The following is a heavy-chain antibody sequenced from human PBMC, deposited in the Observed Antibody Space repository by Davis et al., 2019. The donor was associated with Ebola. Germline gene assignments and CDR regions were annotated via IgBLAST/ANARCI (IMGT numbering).Heavy chain of an antibody. CDR1: GFTFSSYS. V-gene: IGHV3-21*01. J-gene: IGHJ4*02. D-gene: IGHD3-10*01. Sequence: PGGSLRHSCAASGFTFSSYSMNWVRQAPGKGLEWVSSISSSSSYIYYADSVKGRFTISRDNAKNSLYLQMNSLRAEDTAVYYCASHPLPETLLYMVGGDYWGQGTLVTVSS. CDR3: ASHPLPETLLYMVGGDY. CDR2: ISSSSSYI.